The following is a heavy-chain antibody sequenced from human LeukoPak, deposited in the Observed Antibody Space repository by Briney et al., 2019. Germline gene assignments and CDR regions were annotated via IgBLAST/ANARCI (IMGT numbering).Heavy chain of an antibody. CDR2: INPNSGNT. D-gene: IGHD1-20*01. Sequence: ASVKVSCMASGYTFTSYDINWVRQATGQGLEWMGWINPNSGNTGYAQKFQGRVTMTRNTSISTAYMELNSLKSEDTAVYYCASNNWPYVNWFDPWGQGTLVIVSS. CDR3: ASNNWPYVNWFDP. J-gene: IGHJ5*02. CDR1: GYTFTSYD. V-gene: IGHV1-8*01.